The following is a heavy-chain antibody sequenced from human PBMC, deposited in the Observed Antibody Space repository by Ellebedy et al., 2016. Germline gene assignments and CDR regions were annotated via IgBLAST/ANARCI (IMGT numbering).Heavy chain of an antibody. CDR2: IYSGGST. D-gene: IGHD6-13*01. V-gene: IGHV3-53*01. CDR3: ARAKQQLVDYFDY. J-gene: IGHJ4*02. CDR1: GFTVSSNY. Sequence: GESLKISXAASGFTVSSNYMSWVRQAPGKGLEWVSVIYSGGSTYYADSVKGRFTISGDNSKNTLYLQMNSLRAEDTAVYYCARAKQQLVDYFDYWGQGTLVTVSS.